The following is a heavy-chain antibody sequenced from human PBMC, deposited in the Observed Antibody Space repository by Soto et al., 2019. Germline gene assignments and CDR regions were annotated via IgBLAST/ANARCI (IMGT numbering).Heavy chain of an antibody. D-gene: IGHD2-21*01. J-gene: IGHJ1*01. CDR1: GSTFISYA. CDR3: TRAPRGEH. V-gene: IGHV1-69*01. Sequence: SVKVSCKASGSTFISYAIIWVRQAPGQGLEWMGGIIPIFGTANYAQKFQGRVTITADESTSTAYMELSSLRSEDTAVYYCTRAPRGEHWGQGTLVTVSS. CDR2: IIPIFGTA.